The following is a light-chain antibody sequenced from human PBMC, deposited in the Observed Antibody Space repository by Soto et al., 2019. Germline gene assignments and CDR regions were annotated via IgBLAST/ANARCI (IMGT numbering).Light chain of an antibody. CDR3: QHYGSS. CDR2: GAS. J-gene: IGKJ4*01. V-gene: IGKV3-20*01. Sequence: EIVLTQSPDTLSLSPGERATLSCRASQKVTSDYLGWYQQRPGQAPRLLIYGASSRATCIPDRFSGSGSGTDFTLTINTLEAEDFALYYCQHYGSSFGGGTRVEIK. CDR1: QKVTSDY.